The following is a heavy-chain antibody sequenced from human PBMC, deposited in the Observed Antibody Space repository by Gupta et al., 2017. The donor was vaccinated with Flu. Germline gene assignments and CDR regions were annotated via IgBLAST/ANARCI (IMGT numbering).Heavy chain of an antibody. D-gene: IGHD2-15*01. CDR2: LYPSASDI. CDR3: ATTPFRADSYPYY. CDR1: GYSFTTYW. J-gene: IGHJ4*02. Sequence: EVQLVQSGAEVRKPGESLKISCKGSGYSFTTYWTAWVRQMPGTGLEWIGILYPSASDIKYSPTFQGQVTISADESTGTAYLQWSSLKTSDTAVYYCATTPFRADSYPYYWGQGTLVTVSS. V-gene: IGHV5-51*03.